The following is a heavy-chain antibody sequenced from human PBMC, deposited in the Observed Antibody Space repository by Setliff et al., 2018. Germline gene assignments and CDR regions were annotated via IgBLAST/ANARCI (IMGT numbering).Heavy chain of an antibody. CDR1: GYTFTSYA. D-gene: IGHD3-3*01. Sequence: ASVKVSCKASGYTFTSYAMNWVRQAPGQGLEWMGWINTNTGNPTYAQGFTGRFVFSLDTSVSTAYLQISSLKAEDTAAYYCARAWYYNFWSGSQIEYWGQGTLVTVSS. CDR3: ARAWYYNFWSGSQIEY. V-gene: IGHV7-4-1*02. J-gene: IGHJ4*02. CDR2: INTNTGNP.